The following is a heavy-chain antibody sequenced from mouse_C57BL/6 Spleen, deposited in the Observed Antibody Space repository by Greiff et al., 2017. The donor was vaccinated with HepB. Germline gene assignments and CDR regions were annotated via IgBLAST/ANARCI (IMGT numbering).Heavy chain of an antibody. CDR3: ARSVSSLYYYGSSPWFAY. CDR1: GYTFTSYW. D-gene: IGHD1-1*01. J-gene: IGHJ3*01. CDR2: IDPNSGGT. V-gene: IGHV1-72*01. Sequence: QVQLKQPGAELVKPGASVKLSCKASGYTFTSYWMHWVKQRPGRGLEWIGRIDPNSGGTKYNEKFKSKATLTVDKPSSTAYMQLSSLTSEDSAVYYCARSVSSLYYYGSSPWFAYWGQGTLVTVSA.